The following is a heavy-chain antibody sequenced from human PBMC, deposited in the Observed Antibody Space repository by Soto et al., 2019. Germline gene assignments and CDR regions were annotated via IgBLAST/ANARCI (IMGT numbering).Heavy chain of an antibody. D-gene: IGHD6-19*01. V-gene: IGHV3-7*05. CDR3: VGGGGWLPDY. J-gene: IGHJ4*02. Sequence: EVQLVESGGGLVQPGGSLRLSCAAFGITFSPYWMNWVRQTPGKGLEWVPIIDQDGTEKIYVDSVKGRFSISRDNAKNSLYLQMNSLRVEDTAVYYCVGGGGWLPDYWGQGTLVTVSS. CDR1: GITFSPYW. CDR2: IDQDGTEK.